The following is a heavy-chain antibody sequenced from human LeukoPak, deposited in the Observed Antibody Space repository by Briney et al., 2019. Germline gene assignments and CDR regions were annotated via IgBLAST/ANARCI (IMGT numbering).Heavy chain of an antibody. CDR1: GFTFSSYA. CDR2: INGGAYST. D-gene: IGHD3-22*01. V-gene: IGHV3-23*01. Sequence: GGSLRLSCAASGFTFSSYAMTWVRQAPGKGLEWISAINGGAYSTSYADSVKGRFTISRDNSKKTLYLQMNSLRAEDTAVYYCARNSSGFKLGDAFDIWGQGTLTVSS. CDR3: ARNSSGFKLGDAFDI. J-gene: IGHJ3*02.